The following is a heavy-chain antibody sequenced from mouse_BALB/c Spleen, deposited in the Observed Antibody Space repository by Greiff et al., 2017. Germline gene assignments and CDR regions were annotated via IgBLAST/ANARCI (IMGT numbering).Heavy chain of an antibody. CDR3: ARGGNGYFDV. Sequence: EVQLVESGGGLVQPGGSRKLSCAASGFTFSSFGMHWVRQAPEKGLEWVAYISSGSSTIYYADTVKGRFTISRDNPKNTLFLQMTSLRSEDTAMYYCARGGNGYFDVWGAGTTVTVSS. J-gene: IGHJ1*01. D-gene: IGHD2-1*01. CDR2: ISSGSSTI. CDR1: GFTFSSFG. V-gene: IGHV5-17*02.